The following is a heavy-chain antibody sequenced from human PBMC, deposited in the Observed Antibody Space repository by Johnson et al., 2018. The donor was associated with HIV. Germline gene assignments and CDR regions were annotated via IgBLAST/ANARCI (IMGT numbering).Heavy chain of an antibody. J-gene: IGHJ3*02. CDR1: GFTFSSYA. CDR2: ISYDGSEK. CDR3: ARDRSKGGAFDI. V-gene: IGHV3-30*04. Sequence: VQLVESGGGVVQPGRSLRLSCAASGFTFSSYAMHWVRQAPGTGLEWVAVISYDGSEKYFADSVKGRCTISRENAKNSLYLQMNSLRAGDTAVYYFARDRSKGGAFDIWGQGTMVTVSS. D-gene: IGHD2/OR15-2a*01.